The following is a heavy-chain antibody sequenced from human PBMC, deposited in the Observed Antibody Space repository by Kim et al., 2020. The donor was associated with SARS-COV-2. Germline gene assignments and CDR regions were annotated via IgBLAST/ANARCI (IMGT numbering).Heavy chain of an antibody. J-gene: IGHJ4*02. V-gene: IGHV4-39*01. CDR3: ASGAAADY. CDR2: SGST. D-gene: IGHD6-13*01. Sequence: SGSTYYTPSLKSRVTISVDTSKNQFSLKLSSVTAADTAVYYCASGAAADYWGQGTLVTVSS.